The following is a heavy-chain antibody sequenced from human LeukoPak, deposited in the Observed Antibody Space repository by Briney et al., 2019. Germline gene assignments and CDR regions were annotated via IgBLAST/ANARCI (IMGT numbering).Heavy chain of an antibody. CDR1: GYTFTNYG. CDR3: AVHILGYCSSTSCSNFDY. J-gene: IGHJ4*02. CDR2: ISAYNYNT. D-gene: IGHD2-2*01. Sequence: GASVKVSCKASGYTFTNYGISWVRQAPGQGLEWMGWISAYNYNTNYAQKLQGRVTMTTDTSTSTAYMELRSLRSDDTAVYYCAVHILGYCSSTSCSNFDYWGQGTLVTVSS. V-gene: IGHV1-18*01.